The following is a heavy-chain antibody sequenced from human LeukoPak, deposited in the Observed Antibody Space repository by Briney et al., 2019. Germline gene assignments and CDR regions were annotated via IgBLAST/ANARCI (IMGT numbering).Heavy chain of an antibody. CDR2: TYCRSKWYN. Sequence: SQTLSLTCAISGDTVSSNSAAWNWIRQSPSRGLEWLGRTYCRSKWYNDYAVSVKSRITINPDTSKNQFSLQLNSVTPEDTAVYYCARDVSAIRYYYYYGMDVWGQGTKVSVSS. V-gene: IGHV6-1*01. CDR3: ARDVSAIRYYYYYGMDV. D-gene: IGHD2-21*02. J-gene: IGHJ6*02. CDR1: GDTVSSNSAA.